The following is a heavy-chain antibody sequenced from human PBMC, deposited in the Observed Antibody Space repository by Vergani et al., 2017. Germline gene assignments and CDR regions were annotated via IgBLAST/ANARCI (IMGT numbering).Heavy chain of an antibody. CDR2: IDEYGNRA. D-gene: IGHD4-17*01. J-gene: IGHJ5*01. V-gene: IGHV3-74*03. CDR1: GFSFNTYW. Sequence: EVQLVESGGGSVQSGGSLRLSCVASGFSFNTYWMHWVRQVPGKGLMWVARIDEYGNRATYGDFETGRFTISRDNAENTVFLQMNTLRADDAGVYYCVRTEYGTGIACNTRCDSWGQGALVTVSS. CDR3: VRTEYGTGIACNTRCDS.